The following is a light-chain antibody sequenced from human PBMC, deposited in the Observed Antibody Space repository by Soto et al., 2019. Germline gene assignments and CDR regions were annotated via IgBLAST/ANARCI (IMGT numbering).Light chain of an antibody. CDR3: QQYHTYPYT. Sequence: DIQMTQSPSTLSASVGDRVTITCRASQRINNWLAWYQQKPGKAPKFLMFDASTLESGVPSRFSGSGSGTECTLTISSPQPDDFATYFCQQYHTYPYTFGQGTKLEIK. V-gene: IGKV1-5*01. CDR2: DAS. CDR1: QRINNW. J-gene: IGKJ2*01.